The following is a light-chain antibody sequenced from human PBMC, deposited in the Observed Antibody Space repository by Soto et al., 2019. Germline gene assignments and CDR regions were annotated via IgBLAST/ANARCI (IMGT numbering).Light chain of an antibody. V-gene: IGKV3-15*01. CDR3: QQYNTWPPFA. CDR1: HSVGSN. Sequence: IVMTQSPATLSVSPGERATLSCRASHSVGSNVAWYQQKPGQAPRRLIYVASTRATGIPARCSGSGSGTEFTLTISSMQSEYFAMYFCQQYNTWPPFAFGPGTKVDIK. J-gene: IGKJ3*01. CDR2: VAS.